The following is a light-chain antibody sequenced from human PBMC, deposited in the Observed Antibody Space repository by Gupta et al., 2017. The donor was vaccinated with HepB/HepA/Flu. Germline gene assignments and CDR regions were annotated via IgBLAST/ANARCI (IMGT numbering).Light chain of an antibody. CDR2: GNS. CDR1: SSNTGAGYD. CDR3: QSYDSSLGVV. Sequence: QSVLTQPPSVSGAPGHRVTISCTGSSSNTGAGYDVHWYQQLPGTAPKLLIYGNSNRPSGVPDRFSGSKSGTSASLAITGLQAEDEADYYCQSYDSSLGVVFGGGTKLTVL. J-gene: IGLJ2*01. V-gene: IGLV1-40*01.